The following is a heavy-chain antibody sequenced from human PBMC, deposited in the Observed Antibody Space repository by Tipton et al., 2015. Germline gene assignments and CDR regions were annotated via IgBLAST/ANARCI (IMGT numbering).Heavy chain of an antibody. D-gene: IGHD5-12*01. V-gene: IGHV3-23*01. CDR2: ISGSGGST. CDR1: GFTFSSYA. Sequence: SLRLSCAASGFTFSSYAMSWVRQTPGKGLEWVSGISGSGGSTYYADSVKGRFTISRDNSKSTLYLQMNSLRADDTAVYYCAREERYSGYDRYYYYGVDVWGQGTTVTVSS. CDR3: AREERYSGYDRYYYYGVDV. J-gene: IGHJ6*02.